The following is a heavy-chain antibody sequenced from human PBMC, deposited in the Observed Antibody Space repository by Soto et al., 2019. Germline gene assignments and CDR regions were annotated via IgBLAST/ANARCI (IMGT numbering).Heavy chain of an antibody. D-gene: IGHD6-13*01. J-gene: IGHJ5*02. CDR3: ARSGIAADIRDWFDP. V-gene: IGHV6-1*01. CDR2: TYYRSKWYN. Sequence: SQTLSLTXAISGDSVSRNSAAWNWIRQSPSRGLEWLGRTYYRSKWYNDYAVSVKSRITINPDTSKNQFSLQLNSVTPEDTAVYYCARSGIAADIRDWFDPWGQGTLVTVSS. CDR1: GDSVSRNSAA.